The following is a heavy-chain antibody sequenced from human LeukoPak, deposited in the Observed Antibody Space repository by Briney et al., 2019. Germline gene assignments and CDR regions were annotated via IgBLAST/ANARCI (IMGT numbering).Heavy chain of an antibody. CDR2: ITTSGGTT. CDR3: AKVLNGWY. J-gene: IGHJ4*02. Sequence: GGSLRLSCAASGFTFSNYAMSWVRQAPGKGLEWISTITTSGGTTYYADSVKGRFTISRDNSKNTLYLQMNSLRVEDTAVYYCAKVLNGWYWGQGTLVTVSS. CDR1: GFTFSNYA. D-gene: IGHD6-19*01. V-gene: IGHV3-23*01.